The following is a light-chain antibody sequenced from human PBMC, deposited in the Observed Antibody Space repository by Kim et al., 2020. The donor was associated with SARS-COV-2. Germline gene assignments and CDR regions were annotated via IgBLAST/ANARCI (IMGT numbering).Light chain of an antibody. CDR1: QNIDGY. J-gene: IGKJ1*01. V-gene: IGKV1-39*01. CDR2: GAS. CDR3: QQSYTTPWT. Sequence: ATVGEGVIITCRASQNIDGYLNWYRQSPGSAPDLLIFGASTLHSGVPSRFSASGSGTEFTLTITSLQPEDFATYCCQQSYTTPWTFGQGTKVDIK.